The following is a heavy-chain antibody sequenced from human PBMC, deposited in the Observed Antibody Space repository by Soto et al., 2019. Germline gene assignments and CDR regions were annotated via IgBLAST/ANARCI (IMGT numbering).Heavy chain of an antibody. Sequence: QVQLVQSGAEVKKPGSSVKVSCKASVGTCSSYTISWVRQAPGPGREWMGRIIPGLGIANYAQKFQGRVTITADKSTSTAYMELSSLRSEDPAVYYCARDEDYDSSAAAGAFDIWGQGTLVTVSS. CDR1: VGTCSSYT. D-gene: IGHD3-22*01. CDR2: IIPGLGIA. J-gene: IGHJ3*02. V-gene: IGHV1-69*08. CDR3: ARDEDYDSSAAAGAFDI.